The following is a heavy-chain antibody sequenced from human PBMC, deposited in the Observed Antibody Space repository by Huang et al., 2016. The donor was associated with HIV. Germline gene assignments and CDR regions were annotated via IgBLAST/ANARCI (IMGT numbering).Heavy chain of an antibody. D-gene: IGHD1-7*01. CDR1: GFTFSDYS. CDR2: IRGRSSYI. Sequence: EVQLVESGGGLVKPGGSLRLSCAASGFTFSDYSMGWVRQAPGKGLKWVSQIRGRSSYIYYVDSVKGRFAISRDNAKNLLFLQMNSLRAEDTAVYYCARRYNWNYVAHGFDIWGQGTMVTVSS. V-gene: IGHV3-21*01. CDR3: ARRYNWNYVAHGFDI. J-gene: IGHJ3*02.